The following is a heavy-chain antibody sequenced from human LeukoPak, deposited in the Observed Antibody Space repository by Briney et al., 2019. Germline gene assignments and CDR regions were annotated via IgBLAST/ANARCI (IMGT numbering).Heavy chain of an antibody. V-gene: IGHV4-4*02. Sequence: SETLSLTCTVSGGSISSCNWWSWVRQPPGKGQVWGGIFYYSGSTNYNPSLKSRVTISVDTSKTQSSLQLSSVTAADTALYYCSRDDGGVNWYFDLWGRGTLVTVSS. CDR1: GGSISSCNW. CDR3: SRDDGGVNWYFDL. J-gene: IGHJ2*01. D-gene: IGHD2-8*02. CDR2: FYYSGST.